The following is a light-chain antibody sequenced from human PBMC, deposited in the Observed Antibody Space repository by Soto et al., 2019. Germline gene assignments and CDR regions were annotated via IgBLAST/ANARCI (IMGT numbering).Light chain of an antibody. CDR2: DVS. J-gene: IGLJ1*01. CDR1: SRDGGGYNS. Sequence: QSALTQPASVSGSPGLSIAISCTGSSRDGGGYNSVSWYQQQPGKVPKLMIYDVSNRPSGVSNRFSGSKSGNTASLTISGLQAEDDGDYYCSSYTTGGAYVFGTGTKLTVL. CDR3: SSYTTGGAYV. V-gene: IGLV2-14*01.